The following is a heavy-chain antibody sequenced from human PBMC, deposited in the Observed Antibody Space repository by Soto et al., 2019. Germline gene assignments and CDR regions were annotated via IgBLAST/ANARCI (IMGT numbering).Heavy chain of an antibody. Sequence: GGSLRLSCSASGFTFSSYAMHWVRQAPGKGLEYVSAISSNGGSTYYADSVKGRFTISRDNSKNTLYLQMSSLRAEDTAVYYCVKDPWYSSSWYGPPGAFDIWGQGTMVTVSS. CDR1: GFTFSSYA. J-gene: IGHJ3*02. D-gene: IGHD6-13*01. CDR3: VKDPWYSSSWYGPPGAFDI. CDR2: ISSNGGST. V-gene: IGHV3-64D*06.